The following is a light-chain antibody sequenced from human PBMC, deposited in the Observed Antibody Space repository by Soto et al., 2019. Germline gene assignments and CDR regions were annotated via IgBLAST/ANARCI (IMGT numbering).Light chain of an antibody. Sequence: QSVLTQPASVSGSPGQSITISCTGTSSDVGGYNYVSWYQQHPGKAPNPMIYEVSNRPSGVSNRFSGSKSGNTASLTISGLQAEDEADYYCSSYTSSTTYVFGTGTKVTVL. CDR3: SSYTSSTTYV. CDR1: SSDVGGYNY. J-gene: IGLJ1*01. CDR2: EVS. V-gene: IGLV2-14*01.